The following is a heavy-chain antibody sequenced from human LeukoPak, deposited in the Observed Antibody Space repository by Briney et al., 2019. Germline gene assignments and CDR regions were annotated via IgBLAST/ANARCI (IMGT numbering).Heavy chain of an antibody. CDR2: INHSGST. CDR1: GGSFSGYY. D-gene: IGHD3-10*01. J-gene: IGHJ4*02. V-gene: IGHV4-34*01. CDR3: ARMYYFGSGSLKD. Sequence: PSETLSLTCAVYGGSFSGYYWSGIRQPPGKGLEWIGEINHSGSTNYNPSLESRVTISLDTSKTQFSLNLTSVTAADTAVYYCARMYYFGSGSLKDWGQGTLVTVSS.